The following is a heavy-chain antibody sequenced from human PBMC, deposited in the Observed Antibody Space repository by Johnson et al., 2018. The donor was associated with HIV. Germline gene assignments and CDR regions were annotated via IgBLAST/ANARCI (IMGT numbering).Heavy chain of an antibody. D-gene: IGHD3-22*01. V-gene: IGHV3-30*03. CDR3: ARGITMIVVVKGDAFDI. Sequence: QVQLVESGGGVVQPGRSLRLSCAASGFTFSSYGMHWVRQAPGKGLEWVAGISYDGSNKYYPNSLKGRFTISIDNSKNTLYLPMNSLRAEDTAVYYCARGITMIVVVKGDAFDIWGQGTMVTVSS. CDR2: ISYDGSNK. J-gene: IGHJ3*02. CDR1: GFTFSSYG.